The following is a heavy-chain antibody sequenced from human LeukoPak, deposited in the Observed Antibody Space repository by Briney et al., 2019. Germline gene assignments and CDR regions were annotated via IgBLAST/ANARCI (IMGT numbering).Heavy chain of an antibody. CDR2: ISSSSSYI. Sequence: PGGSLRLSCAASGFTFSSYSMNWVRQAPGKGLEWVSSISSSSSYIHYADSVKGRFTISRDNAKNSLYLQMNSLRAEDTAVYYCAREAGVGAHHHFDYWGQGTLVTVSS. V-gene: IGHV3-21*01. CDR3: AREAGVGAHHHFDY. D-gene: IGHD1-26*01. CDR1: GFTFSSYS. J-gene: IGHJ4*02.